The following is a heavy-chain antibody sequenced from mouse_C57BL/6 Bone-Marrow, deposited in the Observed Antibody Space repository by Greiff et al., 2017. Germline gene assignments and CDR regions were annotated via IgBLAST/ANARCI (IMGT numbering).Heavy chain of an antibody. CDR2: IRLKSDNYAT. V-gene: IGHV6-3*01. Sequence: EVKLEESGGGLVQPGGSMKLSCVASGFTFSNYWMNWVRQSPEKGLEWVAQIRLKSDNYATHYAVSVKGRFTISRDDSKSSVYLQMNNLRAEDTGMYYCTGRAWFAYWGQGTLVTVSA. J-gene: IGHJ3*01. CDR1: GFTFSNYW. CDR3: TGRAWFAY.